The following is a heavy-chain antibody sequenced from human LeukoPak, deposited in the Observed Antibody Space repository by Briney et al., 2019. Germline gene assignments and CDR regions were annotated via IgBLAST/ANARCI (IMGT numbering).Heavy chain of an antibody. CDR1: AFTFCNFW. J-gene: IGHJ4*02. CDR2: IKEDGSEI. D-gene: IGHD4-23*01. V-gene: IGHV3-7*01. CDR3: ARDRGYSTFDY. Sequence: GGSLRLSCAASAFTFCNFWMSWVRPAPGKGLEWVANIKEDGSEINYVDSVTGRFTISRDNAKNSLYLQMNSLRVDDTAVYYCARDRGYSTFDYWGQGTLVTVSS.